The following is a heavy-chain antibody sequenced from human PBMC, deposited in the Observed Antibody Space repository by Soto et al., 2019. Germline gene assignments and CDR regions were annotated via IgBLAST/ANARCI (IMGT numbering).Heavy chain of an antibody. V-gene: IGHV3-33*01. J-gene: IGHJ6*03. CDR3: ARDSGGGDYYYYMDV. CDR1: GFTFSSYG. Sequence: GGSLRLSCAASGFTFSSYGMHWVRQAPGKGLEWVAVIWYDGSNKYYADSVKGRFTISRDNSKNTLYLQMNSLRAEDTAVYYCARDSGGGDYYYYMDVWGKGTTVTVSS. D-gene: IGHD2-15*01. CDR2: IWYDGSNK.